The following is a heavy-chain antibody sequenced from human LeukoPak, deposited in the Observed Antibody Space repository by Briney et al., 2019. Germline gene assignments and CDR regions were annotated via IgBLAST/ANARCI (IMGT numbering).Heavy chain of an antibody. D-gene: IGHD5-24*01. V-gene: IGHV3-23*01. Sequence: GESLKISCAASGFTFSHHGMNWVRQAPGKGLEWVSGVGPSGARTYYADSVKGRFTVSRDNSKNMVFLQMNSLRAEDTAMYYCAKDDAYLQYADWGQGTLVTVSS. CDR3: AKDDAYLQYAD. J-gene: IGHJ4*02. CDR2: VGPSGART. CDR1: GFTFSHHG.